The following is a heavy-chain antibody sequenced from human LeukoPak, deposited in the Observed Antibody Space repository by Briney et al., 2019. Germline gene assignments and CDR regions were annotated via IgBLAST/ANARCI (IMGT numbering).Heavy chain of an antibody. CDR2: IDPSDSYS. D-gene: IGHD3-22*01. CDR3: ARQLDYYDKRDY. J-gene: IGHJ4*02. CDR1: GYSFTNYG. V-gene: IGHV5-10-1*01. Sequence: GESLKISCKGSGYSFTNYGISWVRQMPGKGLEWMGRIDPSDSYSNYGPSCQGHVTISADRSISTAYLQWRSLKASDTAMYYCARQLDYYDKRDYWGQGTLVTVAS.